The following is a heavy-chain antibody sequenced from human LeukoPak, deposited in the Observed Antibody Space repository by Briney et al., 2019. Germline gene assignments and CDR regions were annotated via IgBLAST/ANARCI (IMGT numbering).Heavy chain of an antibody. CDR2: IYSGGST. J-gene: IGHJ6*02. Sequence: GGSLRLSCAASGFTVSSNYMRWVRQAPGKGLEWVSIIYSGGSTYYGDSVKGRFTISRDNSKNTLYLQMNSLRVDDTAVYYCARDQRDYGMDVWGQGTTVTVSS. V-gene: IGHV3-53*01. CDR1: GFTVSSNY. CDR3: ARDQRDYGMDV.